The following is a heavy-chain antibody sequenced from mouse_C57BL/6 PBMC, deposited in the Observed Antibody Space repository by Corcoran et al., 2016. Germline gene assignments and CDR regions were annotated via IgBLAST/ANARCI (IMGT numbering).Heavy chain of an antibody. CDR3: ARVGDGYSFYAIDY. V-gene: IGHV1-80*01. J-gene: IGHJ4*01. D-gene: IGHD2-3*01. CDR1: GYAFSSYW. CDR2: IYPGDGDT. Sequence: QVQLQQSGAELVKPGASVKISCKAYGYAFSSYWMNWVKQRPGKGLEWIGQIYPGDGDTNYNGKFKGKATLTADKSSSTAYMQLSSLTSEDSEVYFCARVGDGYSFYAIDYWGQGTSVTVSS.